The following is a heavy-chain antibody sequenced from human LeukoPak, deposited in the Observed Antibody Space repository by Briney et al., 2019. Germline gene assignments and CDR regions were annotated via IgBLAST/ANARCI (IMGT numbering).Heavy chain of an antibody. CDR2: IYSGGRT. V-gene: IGHV3-53*01. J-gene: IGHJ1*01. CDR3: ARSRDSSGWYPFQL. Sequence: PGGSLRLSCAASGFTVSSNYISWVRQAPGKGLEWVSVIYSGGRTDYADFVKGRFTISRDKSKNTLYLQINSLRAEDTAVYYCARSRDSSGWYPFQLWGQGTLVTVSS. D-gene: IGHD6-19*01. CDR1: GFTVSSNY.